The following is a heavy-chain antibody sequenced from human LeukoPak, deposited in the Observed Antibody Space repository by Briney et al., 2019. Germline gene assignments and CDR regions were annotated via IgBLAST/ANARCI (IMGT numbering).Heavy chain of an antibody. J-gene: IGHJ4*02. CDR1: GYTFTGYY. Sequence: ASVKVSCKASGYTFTGYYMHWVRQAPGQGLEWMGWINPNSGGTKYAQKFQGRVTMTRDTSISTAYMELSRLRSDDTAVYYCARERAGTGLDYWGQGTLVTVSS. D-gene: IGHD1-7*01. V-gene: IGHV1-2*02. CDR2: INPNSGGT. CDR3: ARERAGTGLDY.